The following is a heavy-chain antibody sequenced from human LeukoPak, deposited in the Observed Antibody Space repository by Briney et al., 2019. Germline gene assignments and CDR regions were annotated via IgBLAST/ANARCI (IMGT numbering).Heavy chain of an antibody. CDR1: GGTFSSYA. V-gene: IGHV1-69*01. CDR3: ARVPYCSGGSCLLRGYYFDF. J-gene: IGHJ4*02. Sequence: SVKVSFKASGGTFSSYAISWVRQAPGQGLEWMGGIIPIFGTANYAQKFQGRVTITADESTSTAYMELSSQRSEDTAVYYCARVPYCSGGSCLLRGYYFDFWGQGTLVTVSS. CDR2: IIPIFGTA. D-gene: IGHD2-15*01.